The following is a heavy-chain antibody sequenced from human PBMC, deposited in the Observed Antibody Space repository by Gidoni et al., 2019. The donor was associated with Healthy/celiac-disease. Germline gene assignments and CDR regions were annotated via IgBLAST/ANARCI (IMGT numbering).Heavy chain of an antibody. D-gene: IGHD3-10*01. CDR2: ISYDGSNK. CDR1: GFTFSIYA. Sequence: QVQLVESGGGVVQPGRSLRLSCAASGFTFSIYAMHWVRQAPGQGLEWVAVISYDGSNKYYADSVKGRFTISRDNSKNTLYLQMNSLRAEDTAVYYCARAGPRFGYYYYYYMDVWGKGTTVTVSS. V-gene: IGHV3-30-3*01. CDR3: ARAGPRFGYYYYYYMDV. J-gene: IGHJ6*03.